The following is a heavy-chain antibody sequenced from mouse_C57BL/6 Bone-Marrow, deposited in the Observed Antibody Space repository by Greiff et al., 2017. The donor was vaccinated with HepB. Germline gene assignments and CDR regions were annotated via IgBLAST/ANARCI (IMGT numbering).Heavy chain of an antibody. CDR3: ARYEGLRLWFAY. CDR1: GYTFTSYW. J-gene: IGHJ3*01. CDR2: INPSNGGT. D-gene: IGHD2-4*01. Sequence: QVQLQQPGAELVKPGASVKLSCKASGYTFTSYWMHWVKQRPGQGLEWIGNINPSNGGTNYNEKFKSKATLTVDKSSSTAYMQLSSLTSEDSAVYYCARYEGLRLWFAYWGQGTLVTVSA. V-gene: IGHV1-53*01.